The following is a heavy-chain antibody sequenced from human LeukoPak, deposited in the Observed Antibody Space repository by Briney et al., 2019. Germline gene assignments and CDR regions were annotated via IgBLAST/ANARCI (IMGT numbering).Heavy chain of an antibody. CDR2: ISAYNGST. D-gene: IGHD2-15*01. V-gene: IGHV1-18*01. CDR1: GYTFTSYG. J-gene: IGHJ4*02. Sequence: VSVKVSCKASGYTFTSYGISWVRQAPGQGLEWMGWISAYNGSTNYAQKLQGRVTMTTDTSTSTAYMELRSLRSDDTAVYYCASVDCSGGSCQGNYWGQGTLVTVSS. CDR3: ASVDCSGGSCQGNY.